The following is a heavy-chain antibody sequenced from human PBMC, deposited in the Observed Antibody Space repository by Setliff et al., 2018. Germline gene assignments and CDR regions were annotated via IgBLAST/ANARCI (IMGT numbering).Heavy chain of an antibody. CDR2: TYYNGDA. CDR3: ARHVGSRSRGYNYYYYYMDV. D-gene: IGHD3-10*01. Sequence: SETLSLTCTVSGGSLRGNAIFWGWIRQPPGKGLEWIGSTYYNGDAYYNPSLKSRVTISVDTSRNQFSLKLSSVTAADTAVYYCARHVGSRSRGYNYYYYYMDVWGKGTTVTVSS. J-gene: IGHJ6*03. CDR1: GGSLRGNAIF. V-gene: IGHV4-39*01.